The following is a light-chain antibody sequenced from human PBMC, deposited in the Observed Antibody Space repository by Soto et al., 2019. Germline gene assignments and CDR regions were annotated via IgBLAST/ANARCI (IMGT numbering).Light chain of an antibody. J-gene: IGKJ2*01. CDR3: QQRSNWPPT. V-gene: IGKV3-11*01. Sequence: DIVLTQSPATLSLSPGERATLSCRASQSVSSYLAWYQQKPGQAPRLLIYDASNRATGIPARFSGSGSGTDCTLTISSLEPEDFAVYYFQQRSNWPPTFGQGTKLEIK. CDR2: DAS. CDR1: QSVSSY.